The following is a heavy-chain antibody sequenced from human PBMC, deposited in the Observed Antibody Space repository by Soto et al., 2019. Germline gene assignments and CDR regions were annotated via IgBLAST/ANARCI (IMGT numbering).Heavy chain of an antibody. D-gene: IGHD2-21*02. CDR1: GFTFSSYA. Sequence: GGSLRLSCAASGFTFSSYAMSWVRQAPGKGLEWVSAISGSGGSTYYADSVKGRFTISRDNSKNTLYLQMNSLRAEEKAVYYCAKDFSRAYCGGDCYFGILAYWGQGTLVTVSS. CDR3: AKDFSRAYCGGDCYFGILAY. J-gene: IGHJ4*01. CDR2: ISGSGGST. V-gene: IGHV3-23*01.